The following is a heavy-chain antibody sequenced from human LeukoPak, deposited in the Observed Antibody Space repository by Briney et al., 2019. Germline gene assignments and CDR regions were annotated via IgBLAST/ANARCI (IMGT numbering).Heavy chain of an antibody. Sequence: GASVKVSCKASGYTFTTYDINWVRQATGQGLEWMGWMNPNSANTGYAQKFQGRVTITRNTSISTAYMELNSLRSDDTAVYYCARARLVRGPVTPLYYFDYWGQGVLVTVSP. CDR3: ARARLVRGPVTPLYYFDY. CDR1: GYTFTTYD. D-gene: IGHD2-8*02. J-gene: IGHJ4*02. V-gene: IGHV1-8*03. CDR2: MNPNSANT.